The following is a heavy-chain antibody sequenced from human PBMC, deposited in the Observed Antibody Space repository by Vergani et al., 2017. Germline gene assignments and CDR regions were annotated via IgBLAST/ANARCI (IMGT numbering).Heavy chain of an antibody. CDR1: GYTFTSYG. CDR3: ARSHIVVVPPTEYYYMDV. V-gene: IGHV1-18*01. Sequence: QVQLVQSGAEVKKPGASVKVSCKASGYTFTSYGISWVRQAPGQGLEWMGWISAYNGNTNYAQKRQGRVTMTTDTATSTAYLDLRSLRSDDTAVYYCARSHIVVVPPTEYYYMDVWGKGTTVTVSS. J-gene: IGHJ6*03. D-gene: IGHD2-2*01. CDR2: ISAYNGNT.